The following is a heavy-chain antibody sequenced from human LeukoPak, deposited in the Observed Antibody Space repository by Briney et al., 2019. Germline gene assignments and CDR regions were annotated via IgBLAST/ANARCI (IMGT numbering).Heavy chain of an antibody. Sequence: PSETLSLTCAVCGGSFSGYYWSWIRQPPGKGLEWIGEINHSGSTNYNPSLKSRVTISVDTSKNQFSLKLSSVTAADTAVYYCAREVRFLERRNYYFDYWGQGTLVTVSS. CDR2: INHSGST. CDR1: GGSFSGYY. D-gene: IGHD3-3*01. CDR3: AREVRFLERRNYYFDY. J-gene: IGHJ4*02. V-gene: IGHV4-34*01.